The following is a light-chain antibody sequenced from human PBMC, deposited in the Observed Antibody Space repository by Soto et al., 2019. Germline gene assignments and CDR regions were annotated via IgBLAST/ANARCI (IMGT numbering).Light chain of an antibody. CDR2: DVN. CDR3: TSWTTSTTMI. V-gene: IGLV2-14*03. CDR1: RSDIGAYNF. Sequence: QSVLTQPASVSGSPGQSITISCTGTRSDIGAYNFVSWYQQHPGEVPKLILYDVNVRPSGVSNRFSGSKSGNTASLTISGLQAEDEADYYCTSWTTSTTMIFGGGTQQTVL. J-gene: IGLJ2*01.